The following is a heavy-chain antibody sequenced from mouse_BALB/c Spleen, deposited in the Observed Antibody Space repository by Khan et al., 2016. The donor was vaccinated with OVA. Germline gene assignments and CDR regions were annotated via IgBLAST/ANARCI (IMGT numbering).Heavy chain of an antibody. CDR1: GYSITSDYA. V-gene: IGHV3-2*02. CDR3: TGGLAY. D-gene: IGHD3-3*01. Sequence: EVQLQESGPGLVKPSQSLSLTCTVTGYSITSDYAWNWIRQFPGNKLEWMGYISYSGTTSYTPSLKSRISLTRDTSKHQFFLLLNSLTPEDTATYYCTGGLAYWGQGTLVTVSA. CDR2: ISYSGTT. J-gene: IGHJ3*01.